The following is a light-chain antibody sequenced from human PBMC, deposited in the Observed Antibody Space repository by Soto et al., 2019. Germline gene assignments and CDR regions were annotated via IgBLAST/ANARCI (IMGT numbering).Light chain of an antibody. CDR2: EVR. J-gene: IGLJ1*01. Sequence: QSVLTQPASVSGSPGQSITIACSGTTNEVGGYDFVSWYQQHPGKAPKLLIYEVRNRPSGVSSRFSGSKSGNTASLTISGLQAEDEADYYCSSYTTSSTPYYVFGTGTKVTVL. CDR1: TNEVGGYDF. V-gene: IGLV2-14*01. CDR3: SSYTTSSTPYYV.